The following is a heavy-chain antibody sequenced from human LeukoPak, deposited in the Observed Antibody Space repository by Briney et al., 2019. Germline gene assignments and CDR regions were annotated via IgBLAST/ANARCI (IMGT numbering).Heavy chain of an antibody. CDR3: ARRYYYDSSGYYDY. CDR1: GYSFTSYR. V-gene: IGHV5-51*01. Sequence: GESLKISCKGSGYSFTSYRIGWVRQMPGKGLEWMGIIYPGDSDTRYSPSFQGQVTISADKSISTAYLQWSSLKPSDTAMYYCARRYYYDSSGYYDYWGQGTLVTVSS. J-gene: IGHJ4*02. CDR2: IYPGDSDT. D-gene: IGHD3-22*01.